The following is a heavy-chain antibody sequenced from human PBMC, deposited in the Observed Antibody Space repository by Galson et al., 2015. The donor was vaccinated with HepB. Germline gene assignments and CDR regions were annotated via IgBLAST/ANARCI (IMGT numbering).Heavy chain of an antibody. CDR1: GFTFSNYN. V-gene: IGHV3-21*01. CDR3: ARDPPLGTPFDF. CDR2: ISSDSGYM. J-gene: IGHJ4*02. Sequence: SLRLSCATSGFTFSNYNMIWVRQAPGKGLEWVSSISSDSGYMYYGDSVKGRFSISRDNAKNSLYLQMNSLGTEDTAVYFCARDPPLGTPFDFWGQGTLVTVSS. D-gene: IGHD7-27*01.